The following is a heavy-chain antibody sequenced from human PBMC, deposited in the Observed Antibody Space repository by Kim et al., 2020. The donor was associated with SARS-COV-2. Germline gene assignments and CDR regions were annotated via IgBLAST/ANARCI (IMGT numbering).Heavy chain of an antibody. CDR1: GGSFSGYY. CDR2: INHSGST. J-gene: IGHJ6*02. V-gene: IGHV4-34*01. D-gene: IGHD6-13*01. CDR3: ARGSPRTYSSSWYVGYYYYGMDV. Sequence: SETLSLTCAVYGGSFSGYYWSWIRQPPGKGLEWIGEINHSGSTNYNPSLKSRVTISVDTSKNQFSLKLSSVTAADTAVYYCARGSPRTYSSSWYVGYYYYGMDVWGQGTTVTVSS.